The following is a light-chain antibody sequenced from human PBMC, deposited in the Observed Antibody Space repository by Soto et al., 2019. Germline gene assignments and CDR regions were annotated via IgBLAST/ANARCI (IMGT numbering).Light chain of an antibody. J-gene: IGKJ5*01. CDR2: WAS. V-gene: IGKV4-1*01. CDR1: QSVLYSSNNKNY. CDR3: QQYYITPIT. Sequence: DMLLTPSPYALAVSLGERATINCKSSQSVLYSSNNKNYLSWYQQKPRQPPKLLIYWASTRESGVPDRFSGSGSGTDFTLTISSLQAEDVAVYYCQQYYITPITFGQGTRLENK.